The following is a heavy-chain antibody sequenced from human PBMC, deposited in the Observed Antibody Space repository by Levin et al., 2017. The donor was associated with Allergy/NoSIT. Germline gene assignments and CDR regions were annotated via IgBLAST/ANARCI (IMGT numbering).Heavy chain of an antibody. CDR3: ARSHYDYSNLQTKY. V-gene: IGHV1-18*01. J-gene: IGHJ4*02. Sequence: GESLKISCKASGYAFLDYGISWVRQAPGQGLEWVGWISPYNGDTNSAQNLQGRVTLTTDTSTTTAYMELRSLKSDDTAFYYCARSHYDYSNLQTKYWGQGTLVTVSS. CDR1: GYAFLDYG. D-gene: IGHD4-11*01. CDR2: ISPYNGDT.